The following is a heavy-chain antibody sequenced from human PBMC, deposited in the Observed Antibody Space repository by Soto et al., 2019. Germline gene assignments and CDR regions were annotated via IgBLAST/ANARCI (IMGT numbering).Heavy chain of an antibody. CDR3: ARDARGTRGFDEMDI. V-gene: IGHV1-2*02. Sequence: GASVKVSCKASGYIFTGYHIHWVLQAPGRGLEWMGWINPNSGYTEYAQNFQGRVTMTRDTSFNLVYMEMSGLMSDDTAVYYCARDARGTRGFDEMDIWGQGTTVTVSS. D-gene: IGHD3-9*01. J-gene: IGHJ6*02. CDR2: INPNSGYT. CDR1: GYIFTGYH.